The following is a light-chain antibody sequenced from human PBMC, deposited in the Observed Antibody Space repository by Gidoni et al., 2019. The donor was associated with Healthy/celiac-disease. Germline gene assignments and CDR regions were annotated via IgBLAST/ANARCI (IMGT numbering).Light chain of an antibody. CDR3: QQYGSSPPMCS. CDR1: QSVSSSY. Sequence: DIVLTQSPGTLSLSPGERATLSCRASQSVSSSYLAWYQQKPGQAPRLLIYGASSRATGIPDRFSGSGSGTDFTLTISRLEPEDFEVYYCQQYGSSPPMCSFGQXTKLEIK. CDR2: GAS. J-gene: IGKJ2*04. V-gene: IGKV3-20*01.